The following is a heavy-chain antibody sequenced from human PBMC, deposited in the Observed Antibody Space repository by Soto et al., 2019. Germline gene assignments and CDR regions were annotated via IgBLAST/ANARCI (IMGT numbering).Heavy chain of an antibody. CDR2: IYYSGST. V-gene: IGHV4-39*01. D-gene: IGHD5-18*01. Sequence: PSETLSLTCTVSGGSISSGGYYWSWIRQHPGKGLEWIGYIYYSGSTYYNPSLKSRVTISVDTSKNQFSLKLSSVTAADTAVYYCAGAKGFTAMVEGVDPWGQGTLVTVSS. CDR1: GGSISSGGYY. CDR3: AGAKGFTAMVEGVDP. J-gene: IGHJ5*02.